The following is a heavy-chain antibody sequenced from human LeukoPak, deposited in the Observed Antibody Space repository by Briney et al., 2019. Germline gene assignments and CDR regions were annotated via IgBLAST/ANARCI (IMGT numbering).Heavy chain of an antibody. CDR3: ARDIEWGGAAAGTDY. J-gene: IGHJ4*02. D-gene: IGHD6-13*01. Sequence: PGGSLRLSCAASGFTVSSNYMSWVRQAPGKGLEWVAVISYDGSNKYYADSVKGRFTISRDNAKNSLYLQMNSLRAEDTAVYYCARDIEWGGAAAGTDYWGQGTLVTVSS. V-gene: IGHV3-30-3*01. CDR1: GFTVSSNY. CDR2: ISYDGSNK.